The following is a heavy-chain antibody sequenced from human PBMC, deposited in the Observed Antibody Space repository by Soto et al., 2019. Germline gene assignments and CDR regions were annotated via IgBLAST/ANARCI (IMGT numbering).Heavy chain of an antibody. CDR3: ARQRLTQWLVLGGYYFDY. CDR2: IYYSGST. J-gene: IGHJ4*02. Sequence: SETLSLTCTVSGGSISSSSYYWGWIRQPPGKGLEWIGSIYYSGSTYYNPSLKSRVTISVDTSKNQFSLKLSSVTAADTAVYYCARQRLTQWLVLGGYYFDYWGQGTLVTVSS. CDR1: GGSISSSSYY. D-gene: IGHD6-19*01. V-gene: IGHV4-39*01.